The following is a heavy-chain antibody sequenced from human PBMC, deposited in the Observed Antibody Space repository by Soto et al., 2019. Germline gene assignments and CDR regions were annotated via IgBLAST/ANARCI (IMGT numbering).Heavy chain of an antibody. CDR2: ISSTSSYS. D-gene: IGHD6-19*01. CDR3: ATERDSSDWYLDY. CDR1: GFTFSSNS. V-gene: IGHV3-21*01. Sequence: EVQLVESGGGLVEPGGSLRLSCTASGFTFSSNSMNWVRQAPGKGLEWVSSISSTSSYSYYADSVKGRFTISGDNAKNTLYLQMYSLRVEDTALYYCATERDSSDWYLDYWGQGTLVTVTS. J-gene: IGHJ4*02.